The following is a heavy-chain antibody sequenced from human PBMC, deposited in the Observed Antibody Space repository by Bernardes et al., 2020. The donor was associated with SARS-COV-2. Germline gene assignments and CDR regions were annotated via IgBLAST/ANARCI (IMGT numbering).Heavy chain of an antibody. CDR1: GFSFSSYA. J-gene: IGHJ3*02. Sequence: GWSLRLSCAASGFSFSSYAMSWLRQAPGKGLEWVSAISGSGDNTYYADSVKGRFTISRDNTKNTLYLQLNSLRAEDTAVYFCASADDPRTAVDIWAQGPMV. CDR2: ISGSGDNT. CDR3: ASADDPRTAVDI. V-gene: IGHV3-23*01.